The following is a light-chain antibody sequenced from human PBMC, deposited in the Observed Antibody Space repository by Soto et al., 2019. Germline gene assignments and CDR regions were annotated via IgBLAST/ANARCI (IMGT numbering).Light chain of an antibody. CDR2: DAS. CDR3: QQTSSAPFT. V-gene: IGKV1-39*01. Sequence: ITLSQSPYSLSAAVGDRVTIACWASQNINTYLNWYQQKPGKAPNFLIFDASSWQNGVPARFSGGGSRTDFTLTITRLQTEDFATYYCQQTSSAPFTFGPGTKVDIK. CDR1: QNINTY. J-gene: IGKJ3*01.